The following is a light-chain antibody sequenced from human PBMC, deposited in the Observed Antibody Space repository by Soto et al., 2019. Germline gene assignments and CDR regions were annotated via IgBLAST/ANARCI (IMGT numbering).Light chain of an antibody. CDR1: KSVSGF. CDR3: QQRSNWLSP. J-gene: IGKJ4*01. Sequence: DIVLTQSPATLSLSPGERATLSCRASKSVSGFLAWYQQRPGQAPRLLIYDTSNRATGIPARFSGSGSGTDFTLTISSLEPEDFAVYYCQQRSNWLSPLGRGTEVEIK. CDR2: DTS. V-gene: IGKV3-11*01.